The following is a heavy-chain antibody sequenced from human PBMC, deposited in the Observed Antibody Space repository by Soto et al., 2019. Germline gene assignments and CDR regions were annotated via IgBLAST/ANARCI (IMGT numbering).Heavy chain of an antibody. CDR1: GFPFAAYS. Sequence: EVQLVESGGGLVQPGRSLKLSCVASGFPFAAYSMHWVRQAPGKGLEWVSAISWNSDTIGYADSVTGRFTISRDNAKNSLYLQMNSLGPEDTALYYCAKDLRHCSGANCYWGQGTLVAVCS. V-gene: IGHV3-9*01. J-gene: IGHJ4*02. D-gene: IGHD2-15*01. CDR3: AKDLRHCSGANCY. CDR2: ISWNSDTI.